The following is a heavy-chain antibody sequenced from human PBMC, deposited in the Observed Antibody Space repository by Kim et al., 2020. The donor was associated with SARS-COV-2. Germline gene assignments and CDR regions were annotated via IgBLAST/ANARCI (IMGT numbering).Heavy chain of an antibody. Sequence: GGSLRLSCAASGFTVSSNYMSWVRQAPGKGLEWVSVIYSGGSTYYADSVKGRFTISRDNSKNTLYLQMNSLRAEDTAVYYCASNPQYYYGSGTYPRDYWGQGTLVTVSS. CDR1: GFTVSSNY. V-gene: IGHV3-53*01. CDR2: IYSGGST. J-gene: IGHJ4*02. D-gene: IGHD3-10*01. CDR3: ASNPQYYYGSGTYPRDY.